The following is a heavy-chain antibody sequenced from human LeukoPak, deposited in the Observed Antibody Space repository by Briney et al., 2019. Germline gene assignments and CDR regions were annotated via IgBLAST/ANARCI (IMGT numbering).Heavy chain of an antibody. Sequence: PGRSLRLSCAASGFTFDDYAMSWVRQAPGKGLEWVSAISGSGGSTYYADSVKGRFTISRDNSKNTLYLQMNSLRAEDTAVYYCAKGAYCSSTSCYTHFDYWGQGTLVTVSS. CDR2: ISGSGGST. J-gene: IGHJ4*02. V-gene: IGHV3-23*01. CDR1: GFTFDDYA. D-gene: IGHD2-2*02. CDR3: AKGAYCSSTSCYTHFDY.